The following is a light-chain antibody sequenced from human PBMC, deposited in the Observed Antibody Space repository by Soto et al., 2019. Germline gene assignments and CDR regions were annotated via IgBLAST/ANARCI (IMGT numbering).Light chain of an antibody. CDR1: SSNIGSYDY. J-gene: IGLJ1*01. CDR3: CAYEGSYTVV. CDR2: DVR. V-gene: IGLV2-11*01. Sequence: QSALTQPRSVSGSPGQSVTISCTGTSSNIGSYDYVSWYQQHPGKAPQVIIYDVRKRPSGVPDRFSGSKSGNSASLTISGLQAEDEADYFCCAYEGSYTVVFGTGTKLTVL.